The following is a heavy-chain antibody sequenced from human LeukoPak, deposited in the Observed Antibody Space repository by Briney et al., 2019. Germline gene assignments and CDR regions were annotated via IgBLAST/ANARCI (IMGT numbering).Heavy chain of an antibody. V-gene: IGHV3-23*01. D-gene: IGHD1-26*01. Sequence: GGSLRLSCSASGFTLSIYAMSWVRQAPGKGLEWVSAITASGTTTYYADSVKGRFTISRDISKNSLYLQMNSLRAEDTAVYYCAKRRTQRGSSRGFDYWGQGTLVTVSS. CDR3: AKRRTQRGSSRGFDY. CDR2: ITASGTTT. CDR1: GFTLSIYA. J-gene: IGHJ4*02.